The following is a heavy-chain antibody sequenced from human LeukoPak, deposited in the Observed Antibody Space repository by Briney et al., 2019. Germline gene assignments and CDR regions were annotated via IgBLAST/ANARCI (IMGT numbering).Heavy chain of an antibody. D-gene: IGHD6-13*01. CDR3: ASRRGIAAAGTAGVVDY. CDR2: ISSSSSYI. V-gene: IGHV3-21*01. J-gene: IGHJ4*02. Sequence: GGSLRLSCAASGFTFSSYWMSWVRQAPGKGLEWVSSISSSSSYIYYADSVKGRFTISRDNAKNSLYLQMNSLRAEDTAVYYCASRRGIAAAGTAGVVDYWGQGTLVTVSS. CDR1: GFTFSSYW.